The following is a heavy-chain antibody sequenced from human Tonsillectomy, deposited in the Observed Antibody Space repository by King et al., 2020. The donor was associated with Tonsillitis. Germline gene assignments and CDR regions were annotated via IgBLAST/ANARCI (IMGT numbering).Heavy chain of an antibody. CDR1: GFTFSRYA. Sequence: EVQLVESGGGLVQPGGSLRLSCAASGFTFSRYAMSWVRQAPGKGLEWVSAISASGGSTDYADSVKGRFTISRDNSKNTLYLQMSSLRAEDTAVYYCAKDSSGYYYNSDFDYWGQGTLVTVSS. D-gene: IGHD3-22*01. V-gene: IGHV3-23*04. CDR3: AKDSSGYYYNSDFDY. J-gene: IGHJ4*02. CDR2: ISASGGST.